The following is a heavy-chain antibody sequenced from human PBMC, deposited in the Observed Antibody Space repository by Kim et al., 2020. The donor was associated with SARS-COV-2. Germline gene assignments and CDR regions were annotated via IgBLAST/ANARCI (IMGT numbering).Heavy chain of an antibody. D-gene: IGHD6-19*01. J-gene: IGHJ4*02. Sequence: YPDSVKGRCTISKDNSKNTLYLQMNSLRAEDTAVYYRASALSDGLAFDYWGQGTLVTVSS. CDR3: ASALSDGLAFDY. V-gene: IGHV3-53*01.